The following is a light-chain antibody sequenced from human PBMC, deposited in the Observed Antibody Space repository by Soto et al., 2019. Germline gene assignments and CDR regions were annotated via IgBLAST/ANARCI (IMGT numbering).Light chain of an antibody. CDR3: CSYASLNPFEA. J-gene: IGLJ2*01. CDR2: EDT. CDR1: SSDVGSNHY. V-gene: IGLV2-8*01. Sequence: QSALTQPPSASGSPGQSVTLSCTGTSSDVGSNHYVSWYQHHPGRAPKLIIYEDTKRPSGIPDRFSGSKSGDTASLTVSGLLAEDEADYHRCSYASLNPFEAFGGWTQLT.